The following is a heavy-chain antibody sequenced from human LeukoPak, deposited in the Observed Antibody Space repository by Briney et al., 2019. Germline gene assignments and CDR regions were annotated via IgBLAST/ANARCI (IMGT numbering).Heavy chain of an antibody. J-gene: IGHJ1*01. D-gene: IGHD2-2*01. CDR3: ARHSSTSRGYFQH. V-gene: IGHV4-61*02. CDR1: GGSISSGSYY. Sequence: SETLSLTCTVSGGSISSGSYYWSWIRQPAGKGLEWIGRIYTSGSTNYNPSLKSRVTISVDTSKNQFSLKLSSVTASDTAVYYCARHSSTSRGYFQHWGQGTLVTVSS. CDR2: IYTSGST.